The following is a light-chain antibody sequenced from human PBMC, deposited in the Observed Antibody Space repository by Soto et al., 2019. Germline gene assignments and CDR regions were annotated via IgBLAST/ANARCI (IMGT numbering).Light chain of an antibody. J-gene: IGLJ2*01. CDR1: SSDVGAYNS. Sequence: QSALTQPPSASGSPGQSVTISCTGTSSDVGAYNSVSWYQQHPGKAPKLMIYEVIKRPSGVPDRFSGSKSDNMASLTVSGLQAEDEAVYYCSSYAGSNTFVVFGGGTKVTVL. V-gene: IGLV2-8*01. CDR3: SSYAGSNTFVV. CDR2: EVI.